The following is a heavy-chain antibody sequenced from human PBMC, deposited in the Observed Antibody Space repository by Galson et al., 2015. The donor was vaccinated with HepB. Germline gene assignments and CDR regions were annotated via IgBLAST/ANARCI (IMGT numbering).Heavy chain of an antibody. V-gene: IGHV5-51*03. CDR2: IYPDDSDT. D-gene: IGHD3-22*01. J-gene: IGHJ4*02. CDR1: GYTFSTYW. Sequence: QSGAEVKKPGESLRISCKASGYTFSTYWIGWVRQLPGKGLEWMGIIYPDDSDTRYIPSFEGHVTFSADKSISTAYMQWSSLKASDTAMYYCARLPPDSSGYYYQLDFWGQGTLVTVSS. CDR3: ARLPPDSSGYYYQLDF.